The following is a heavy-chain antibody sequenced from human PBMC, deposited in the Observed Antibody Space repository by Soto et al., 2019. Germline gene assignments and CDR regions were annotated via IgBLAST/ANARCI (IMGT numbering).Heavy chain of an antibody. CDR1: GYTFTSYG. V-gene: IGHV1-18*04. CDR3: AREHCTYSDGSASYYFDY. D-gene: IGHD3-10*01. J-gene: IGHJ4*02. CDR2: ISAYNGNT. Sequence: QVQLVQSGAEVKKPGASVKVSCKASGYTFTSYGISWVRQAPGQGLEWMGWISAYNGNTNYAQKLQGGVTMTTDTATSTAYMELRSLRSDDTAVYYCAREHCTYSDGSASYYFDYWGKGTLVTVSS.